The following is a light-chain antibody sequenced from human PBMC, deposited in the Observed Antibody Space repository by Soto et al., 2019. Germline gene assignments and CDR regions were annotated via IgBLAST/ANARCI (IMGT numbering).Light chain of an antibody. CDR2: GAS. CDR3: QQYGSSPRT. CDR1: QSVSSN. V-gene: IGKV3-20*01. J-gene: IGKJ1*01. Sequence: EIVMTQSPATLSVSPGERATLSCRASQSVSSNLAWYQQKPGQAPRLLIYGASTRATGIPDRFSGSGSGTDFTLTIRRLEPEDFAVYYCQQYGSSPRTFGQGTKVDNK.